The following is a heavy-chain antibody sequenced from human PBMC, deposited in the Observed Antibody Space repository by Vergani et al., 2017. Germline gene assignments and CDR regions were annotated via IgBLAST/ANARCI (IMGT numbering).Heavy chain of an antibody. V-gene: IGHV4-34*01. CDR1: GGSFSSYY. D-gene: IGHD5-18*01. CDR3: AREGLRAYSYGSPGNGKYFYYALDV. J-gene: IGHJ6*02. CDR2: INHSGST. Sequence: QVQLQQWGAGLLKPSETLSLTCTVSGGSFSSYYWSWIRQPHGKGLEWIGEINHSGSTNYNPSLQSRLTISVDTSKNQLYLNLYSVTAADTAVYYCAREGLRAYSYGSPGNGKYFYYALDVWGQGTTVTVSS.